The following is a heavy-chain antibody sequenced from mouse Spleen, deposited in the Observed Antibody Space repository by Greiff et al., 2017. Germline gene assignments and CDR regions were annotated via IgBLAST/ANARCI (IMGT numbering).Heavy chain of an antibody. J-gene: IGHJ2*01. D-gene: IGHD1-1*01. Sequence: QVQLQQPGAELVRPGSSVKLSCKASGYTFTSYWMHWVKQRPIQGLEWIGNIDPSDSETNYNQKFKDKATLTVDKSSSTAYMQLSSLTSEDSAVYYCAREGITTVVATDFDYWGQGTTLTVSS. CDR3: AREGITTVVATDFDY. CDR2: IDPSDSET. V-gene: IGHV1-52*01. CDR1: GYTFTSYW.